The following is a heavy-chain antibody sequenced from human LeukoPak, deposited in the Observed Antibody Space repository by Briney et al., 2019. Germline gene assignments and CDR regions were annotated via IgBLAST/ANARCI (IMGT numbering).Heavy chain of an antibody. Sequence: GGSLRLSCAASGFTFSSYSMNWVRQAPGKGLEWVSSISSSSSYIYYADSVKGRFTISRDNAKNSLYLQMNSLRAEDTAVYYCARVVDGNYYYGMDVWGQGTTVTVSS. CDR1: GFTFSSYS. CDR2: ISSSSSYI. CDR3: ARVVDGNYYYGMDV. J-gene: IGHJ6*02. V-gene: IGHV3-21*01.